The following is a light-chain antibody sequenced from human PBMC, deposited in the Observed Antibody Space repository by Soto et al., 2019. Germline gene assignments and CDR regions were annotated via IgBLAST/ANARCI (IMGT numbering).Light chain of an antibody. CDR1: QDIRNF. V-gene: IGKV1-27*01. Sequence: DIQMTQSPTSLSASVGDRVTITCRASQDIRNFVAWYQQKPGKAPKLLIYAASTLQSGVPSRFRGSGSGTYFTLNINRLQPEDVATYSCQKYSSVPVFGPGTKVEIK. CDR2: AAS. J-gene: IGKJ3*01. CDR3: QKYSSVPV.